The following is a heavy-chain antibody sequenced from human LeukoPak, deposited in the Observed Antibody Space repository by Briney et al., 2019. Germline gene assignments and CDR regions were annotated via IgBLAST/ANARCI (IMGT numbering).Heavy chain of an antibody. V-gene: IGHV4-59*01. CDR2: IYYSGST. CDR1: GGSISSYY. CDR3: ARTPTYCSGGSCYSNSFDP. D-gene: IGHD2-15*01. Sequence: PSETLSLTCTVSGGSISSYYWSWIRQPPGKGLEWIGYIYYSGSTNYNPSLKSRVTISVDTSKNQFSLKLSSVTAADTAVYYCARTPTYCSGGSCYSNSFDPWGQGTLVTVSS. J-gene: IGHJ5*02.